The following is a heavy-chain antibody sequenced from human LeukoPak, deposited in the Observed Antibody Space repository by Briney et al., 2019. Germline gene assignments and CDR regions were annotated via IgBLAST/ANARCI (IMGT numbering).Heavy chain of an antibody. V-gene: IGHV3-7*02. Sequence: GGSLRLSCAASGFTFRRYWMSWARQASGKGLEWVANIKQDGSEKYYVDSVKGRFTISRDNAKNSLYLQMNSLRAEDTAAYYCVGLGENYWGQGTLVTVSS. D-gene: IGHD3-10*01. CDR3: VGLGENY. CDR2: IKQDGSEK. J-gene: IGHJ4*02. CDR1: GFTFRRYW.